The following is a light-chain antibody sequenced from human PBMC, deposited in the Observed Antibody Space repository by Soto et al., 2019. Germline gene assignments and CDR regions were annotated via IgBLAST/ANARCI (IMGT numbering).Light chain of an antibody. CDR1: QGISSY. CDR2: AAS. Sequence: AIRMTQSPSSLSASTGDRVTITCRASQGISSYLAWYQQKPGKDPKLLIYAASTLQSGVPSRFSGSGSGTDFTLTISCLQSEDFATYYCQHYYSYPLTFGGGTKVEIK. V-gene: IGKV1-8*01. CDR3: QHYYSYPLT. J-gene: IGKJ4*01.